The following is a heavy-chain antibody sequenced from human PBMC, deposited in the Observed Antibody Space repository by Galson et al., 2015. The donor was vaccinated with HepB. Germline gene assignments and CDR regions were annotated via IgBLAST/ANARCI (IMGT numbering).Heavy chain of an antibody. CDR1: GFTFSGYA. Sequence: SLRLSCAASGFTFSGYAIHWVRQAPGKGPEWVAVISFDGSDKYYADSVKGRFTISRDNSKNTLYLQMNSLRAEDTAVYYCARDSQYDSTWEDKHFYYGMDVWGQGTTVTVSS. CDR3: ARDSQYDSTWEDKHFYYGMDV. CDR2: ISFDGSDK. J-gene: IGHJ6*02. V-gene: IGHV3-30*04. D-gene: IGHD6-13*01.